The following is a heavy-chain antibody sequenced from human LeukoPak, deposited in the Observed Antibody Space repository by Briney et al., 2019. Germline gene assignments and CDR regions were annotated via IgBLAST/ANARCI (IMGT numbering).Heavy chain of an antibody. V-gene: IGHV3-23*01. Sequence: GGSLRLSCAASGFTFSSHAMNWVRQAPGKGLEWVSDINGSGGSTYYADSVKGRFTISRDNAKNTLYLQMNSLRAEDTAVYYCARKQYYDILSGYYGPYYFDYWGQGNLVTVSS. D-gene: IGHD3-9*01. CDR2: INGSGGST. J-gene: IGHJ4*02. CDR3: ARKQYYDILSGYYGPYYFDY. CDR1: GFTFSSHA.